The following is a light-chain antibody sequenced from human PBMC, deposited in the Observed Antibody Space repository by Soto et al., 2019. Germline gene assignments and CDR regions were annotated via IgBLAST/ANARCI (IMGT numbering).Light chain of an antibody. CDR3: QQYGSSPLFT. Sequence: EIVLTQSPGTLSLSPGERATLSCRASQSVSSSYLAWYQQKPGQAPRLLIYGASNRATGIPDRFSGSGSGTDFTLTISRLEPEYFAVYDCQQYGSSPLFTFGPGTKVDIK. V-gene: IGKV3-20*01. J-gene: IGKJ3*01. CDR2: GAS. CDR1: QSVSSSY.